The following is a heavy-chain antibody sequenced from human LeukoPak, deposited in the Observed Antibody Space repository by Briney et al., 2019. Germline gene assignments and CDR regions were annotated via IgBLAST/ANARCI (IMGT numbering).Heavy chain of an antibody. CDR1: GFTLSSYE. CDR2: ISSSGSTI. CDR3: ARERRKYDGNSFDY. V-gene: IGHV3-48*03. J-gene: IGHJ4*02. D-gene: IGHD4-23*01. Sequence: GGSLRLSCAASGFTLSSYEMNWVRQAPGKGLEWVSYISSSGSTIYYADSVKGRFTISRDNAKNSLYLQMNSLRAEDTAVYYCARERRKYDGNSFDYWGQGTLVTVSS.